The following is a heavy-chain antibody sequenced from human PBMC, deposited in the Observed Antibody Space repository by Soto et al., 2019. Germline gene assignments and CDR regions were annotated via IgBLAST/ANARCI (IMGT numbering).Heavy chain of an antibody. D-gene: IGHD3-3*01. CDR1: GDSVSSNNAA. J-gene: IGHJ6*02. Sequence: SQTLSLTCAISGDSVSSNNAAWNWIRQSPSRGLEWLGRTYYRSRWYNDYAVSVKSRITVNPDTSKNQFSLQLTSVTPEDTAVYYCARGYDFWSGYYGYGMDVWGQGTTVTVSS. CDR2: TYYRSRWYN. CDR3: ARGYDFWSGYYGYGMDV. V-gene: IGHV6-1*01.